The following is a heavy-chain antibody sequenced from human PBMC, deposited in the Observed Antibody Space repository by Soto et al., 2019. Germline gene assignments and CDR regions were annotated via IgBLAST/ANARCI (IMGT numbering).Heavy chain of an antibody. Sequence: PGESLKISCKGSGYSFTSHWIGWVRQMPGKGLEWMGIIYPGDSDTRYRPSFQGQVTISADKSIRTAYLQWSSLKASDTAMYYCARVYYCSSSSCSKGNYLDSWGQGTLVTVSS. D-gene: IGHD2-2*01. J-gene: IGHJ4*02. CDR3: ARVYYCSSSSCSKGNYLDS. CDR1: GYSFTSHW. CDR2: IYPGDSDT. V-gene: IGHV5-51*01.